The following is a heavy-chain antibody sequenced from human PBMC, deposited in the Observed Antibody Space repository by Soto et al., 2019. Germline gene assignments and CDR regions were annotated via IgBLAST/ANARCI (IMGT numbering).Heavy chain of an antibody. J-gene: IGHJ4*02. V-gene: IGHV3-23*01. CDR1: GFTVSSNY. CDR3: AKVESLYFAGTSFDY. D-gene: IGHD3-9*01. CDR2: ISGSGGST. Sequence: GGSLRLSCAASGFTVSSNYMSWVRQAPGKGLEWVSGISGSGGSTYYADSVKGRFTISRENAKNTLYLQMNSLRAEDTAVYYCAKVESLYFAGTSFDYWGQGTLVTVSS.